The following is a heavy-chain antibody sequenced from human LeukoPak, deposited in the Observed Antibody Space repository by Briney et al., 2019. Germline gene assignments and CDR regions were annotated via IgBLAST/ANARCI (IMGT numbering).Heavy chain of an antibody. D-gene: IGHD3-22*01. CDR1: GFTFSDYY. CDR2: ISSSGSTI. CDR3: ASGAFYYDSSGYSQDAFDI. V-gene: IGHV3-11*01. Sequence: GGSLRLSCAASGFTFSDYYMSWIRQAPGKGLEWVSYISSSGSTIYYADSVKGRFTISRDNAKNSLYLQMNSLRAEDTAVYYCASGAFYYDSSGYSQDAFDIWGQGTMVTVSS. J-gene: IGHJ3*02.